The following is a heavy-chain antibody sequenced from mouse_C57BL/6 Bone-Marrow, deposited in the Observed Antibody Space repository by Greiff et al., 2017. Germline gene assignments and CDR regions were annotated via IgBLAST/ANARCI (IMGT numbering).Heavy chain of an antibody. J-gene: IGHJ4*01. CDR3: ARRETAQATDAMDY. CDR2: IYPGSGST. CDR1: GYTFTSYW. V-gene: IGHV1-55*01. Sequence: VQLQQPGAELVKPGASVKMSCKASGYTFTSYWITWVKQRPGQGLEWIGDIYPGSGSTNYNEKFKSKATLTVDTSSSTAYMQLSSLTSEDSAVYYGARRETAQATDAMDYWGQGTSVTVSS. D-gene: IGHD3-2*02.